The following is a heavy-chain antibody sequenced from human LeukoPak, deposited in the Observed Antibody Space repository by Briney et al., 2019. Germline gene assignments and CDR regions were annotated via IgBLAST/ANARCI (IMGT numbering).Heavy chain of an antibody. Sequence: ASVRVSCKASGYTFTNYHMHWVRQAPGQGLEWLGLVKPKSGDSDFVQKFRGRVTVTTDVSTTTIHMELSNLRSDDTAVYYCARDQATYYDFWSGYYTPYYFDYWGQGTLVTVSS. CDR1: GYTFTNYH. V-gene: IGHV1-2*06. D-gene: IGHD3-3*01. J-gene: IGHJ4*02. CDR2: VKPKSGDS. CDR3: ARDQATYYDFWSGYYTPYYFDY.